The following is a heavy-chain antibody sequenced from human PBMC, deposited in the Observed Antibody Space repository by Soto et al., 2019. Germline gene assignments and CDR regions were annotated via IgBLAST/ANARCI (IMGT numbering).Heavy chain of an antibody. V-gene: IGHV3-23*01. D-gene: IGHD3-9*01. CDR1: GFTFSSYA. CDR2: ISGSGGST. J-gene: IGHJ5*02. CDR3: ATTQTNYDILTGYYFGWFDP. Sequence: EVQLLESGGGLVQPGGSLRLSCAASGFTFSSYAMSWVRQAPGKGLEWVSAISGSGGSTYYADSVKGRFTISRDNSKNTLYLQMNSLRAEDTAVYYCATTQTNYDILTGYYFGWFDPWGQGTLVPVSS.